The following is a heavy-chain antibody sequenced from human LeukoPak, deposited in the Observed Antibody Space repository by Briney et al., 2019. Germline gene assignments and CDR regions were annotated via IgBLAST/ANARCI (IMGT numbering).Heavy chain of an antibody. J-gene: IGHJ4*02. CDR3: ARVGYYESSGYYEY. Sequence: ASVKVSCKASGYTLTDYYMHWVRQAPGQGLEWMGRINPNSGGTNYAQKFQGRVTMTRDTSISAVYMELSRLRSDDTAVYYCARVGYYESSGYYEYWGQGTLVTVSS. CDR1: GYTLTDYY. D-gene: IGHD3-22*01. CDR2: INPNSGGT. V-gene: IGHV1-2*06.